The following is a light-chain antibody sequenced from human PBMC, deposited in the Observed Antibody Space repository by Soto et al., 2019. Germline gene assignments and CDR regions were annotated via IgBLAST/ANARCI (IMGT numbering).Light chain of an antibody. Sequence: IVLTQSPGSLSLSLGERATLSCRASLGVSSSFLAWYQQKPGKAPRLLIYGASTRASGIPARFSGSGSGTEFTLTISSLQPDDFAVYYCHQRKSWPRTFGQGTKVDIK. J-gene: IGKJ1*01. V-gene: IGKV3-15*01. CDR2: GAS. CDR1: LGVSSS. CDR3: HQRKSWPRT.